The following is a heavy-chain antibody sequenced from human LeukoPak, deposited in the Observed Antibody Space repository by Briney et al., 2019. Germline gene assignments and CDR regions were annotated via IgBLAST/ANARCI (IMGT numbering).Heavy chain of an antibody. D-gene: IGHD6-19*01. J-gene: IGHJ5*02. CDR1: GFTFSNHG. CDR2: ISYEGNDK. CDR3: AKDFFGSGWYNYFDP. V-gene: IGHV3-30*18. Sequence: GVSLRLFCGASGFTFSNHGMNWVRQAPGMGREGVAMISYEGNDKYYADSVRGRFAISRDNPKHTLYLQMNSLRAEDTPVYYCAKDFFGSGWYNYFDPWGPGNLVAVSS.